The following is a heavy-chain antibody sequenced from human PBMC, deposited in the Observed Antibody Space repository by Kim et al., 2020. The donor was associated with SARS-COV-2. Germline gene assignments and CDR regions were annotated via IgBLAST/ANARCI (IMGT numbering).Heavy chain of an antibody. Sequence: GGSLRLSCAASGFTFSSYAMHWVRQAPGKGLEWVAVISYDGSNKYYADSVKGRFTISRDNSKNTLYLQMNSLRAEDTAVYYCAREGWELEEQGPYYFDYWGQGTLVTVSS. CDR2: ISYDGSNK. CDR3: AREGWELEEQGPYYFDY. V-gene: IGHV3-30-3*01. J-gene: IGHJ4*02. D-gene: IGHD1-26*01. CDR1: GFTFSSYA.